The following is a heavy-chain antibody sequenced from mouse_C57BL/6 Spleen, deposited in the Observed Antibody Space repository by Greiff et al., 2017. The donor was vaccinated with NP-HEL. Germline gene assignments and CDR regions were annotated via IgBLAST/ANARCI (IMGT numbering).Heavy chain of an antibody. CDR1: GYTFTSYW. CDR3: ASSFYYRNYFGV. J-gene: IGHJ1*03. Sequence: QVQLQQPGTELVKPGASVKLSCKASGYTFTSYWMHWVKQRPGQGLEWIGNINPSNGGTNYNEKFKSKATLTVDKSSSKASMQLSSLASEDSAVYYCASSFYYRNYFGVWGTGATVTVSS. D-gene: IGHD2-5*01. V-gene: IGHV1-53*01. CDR2: INPSNGGT.